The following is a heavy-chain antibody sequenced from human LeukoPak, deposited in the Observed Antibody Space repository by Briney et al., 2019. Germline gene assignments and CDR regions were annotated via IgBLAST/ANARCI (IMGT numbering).Heavy chain of an antibody. V-gene: IGHV1-2*02. CDR2: INPNSGGT. CDR3: ARDYRRYYYDSSGPTEADY. CDR1: GYTFTGYY. D-gene: IGHD3-22*01. Sequence: ASVKVSCKASGYTFTGYYMHWVRQAPGQGLEWMGWINPNSGGTNYAQKLQGRVTMTTDTSTSTAYMELRSLRSDDTAVYYCARDYRRYYYDSSGPTEADYWGQGTLVTVSS. J-gene: IGHJ4*02.